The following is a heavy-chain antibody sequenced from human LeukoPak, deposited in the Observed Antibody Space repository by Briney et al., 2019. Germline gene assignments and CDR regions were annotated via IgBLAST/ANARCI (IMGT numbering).Heavy chain of an antibody. CDR3: ASNYYYYGMDV. V-gene: IGHV1-69*13. CDR1: GGTFSSYA. CDR2: IIPIFGTA. J-gene: IGHJ6*02. Sequence: ASVKVSCKASGGTFSSYAISWVRQAPGQGLEWMGGIIPIFGTAHYAQKFQGRVTITADESTSTAYMELSSLKSEDTAVYYCASNYYYYGMDVWGQGTTVTVSS.